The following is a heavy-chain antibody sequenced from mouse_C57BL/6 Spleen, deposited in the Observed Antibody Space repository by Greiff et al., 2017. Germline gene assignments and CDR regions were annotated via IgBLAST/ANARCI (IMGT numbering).Heavy chain of an antibody. CDR1: GYAFSSSW. D-gene: IGHD2-3*01. Sequence: VQLQESGPELVKPGASVKISCKASGYAFSSSWMNWVKQRPGKGLEWIGRIYPGDGDTNYNGKVKGKATLTADKSSSTAYMQLSSLTSEDSAVYFCARSYDGYDAMDYWGQGTSVTVSA. V-gene: IGHV1-82*01. CDR2: IYPGDGDT. J-gene: IGHJ4*01. CDR3: ARSYDGYDAMDY.